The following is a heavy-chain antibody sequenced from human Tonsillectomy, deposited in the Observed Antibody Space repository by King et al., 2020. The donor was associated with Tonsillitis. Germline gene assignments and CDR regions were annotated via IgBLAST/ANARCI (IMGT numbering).Heavy chain of an antibody. D-gene: IGHD2-2*01. CDR3: ATDRRYCSSTSCYVGNWFDP. J-gene: IGHJ5*02. V-gene: IGHV3-23*04. Sequence: VQLVESGGGLVQPGGSLRLSCAASGFTFSSYAMSWVRQAPGKGLEWVSAISGSGGSTYYADSVKGRFTISRDNSKNTLYLQMNSLRAEDTAVYYCATDRRYCSSTSCYVGNWFDPWGQGTLVTVSS. CDR1: GFTFSSYA. CDR2: ISGSGGST.